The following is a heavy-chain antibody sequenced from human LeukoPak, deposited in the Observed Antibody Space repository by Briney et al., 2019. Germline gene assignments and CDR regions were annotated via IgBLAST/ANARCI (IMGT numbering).Heavy chain of an antibody. Sequence: GGSLRLSCEASGFTFSSYWMSWVRQAPGKGLEWVANIKTDGSEKYYVDSVKGRFTISRDNAKNSLYLQMDSLRDEDTAVYYCVRDAAYSAFNMWGQGTMVTVSS. V-gene: IGHV3-7*01. D-gene: IGHD4-11*01. CDR3: VRDAAYSAFNM. CDR2: IKTDGSEK. J-gene: IGHJ3*02. CDR1: GFTFSSYW.